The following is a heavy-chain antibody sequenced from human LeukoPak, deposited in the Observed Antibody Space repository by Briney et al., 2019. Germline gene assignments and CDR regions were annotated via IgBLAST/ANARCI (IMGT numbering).Heavy chain of an antibody. Sequence: ASVKVSCKASGYTFAIYYIHWVRQAPGQGLEWMGIINPSGGTTSYAQKFQGRVTMTRDTSTSTVYMELSSLRSDDTAVYYCARAKGLFDYWGQRTLVTVSS. CDR2: INPSGGTT. CDR1: GYTFAIYY. J-gene: IGHJ4*02. V-gene: IGHV1-46*01. CDR3: ARAKGLFDY.